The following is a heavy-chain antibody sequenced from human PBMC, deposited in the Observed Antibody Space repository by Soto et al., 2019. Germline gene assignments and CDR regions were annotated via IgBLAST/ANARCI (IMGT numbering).Heavy chain of an antibody. CDR3: ADGGRYPYY. J-gene: IGHJ4*02. CDR1: GVSLGSYA. V-gene: IGHV3-23*01. CDR2: ISAGGDGT. D-gene: IGHD1-26*01. Sequence: VGSLILSCAASGVSLGSYARVWVRPAPGKGLNWVSSISAGGDGTYYADSVKGRFTISRDNSKNTVYLQMTSLRADDTAVYYCADGGRYPYYWGPGTLVTVSS.